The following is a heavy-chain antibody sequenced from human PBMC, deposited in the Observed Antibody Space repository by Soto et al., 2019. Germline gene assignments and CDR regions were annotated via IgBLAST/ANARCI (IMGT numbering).Heavy chain of an antibody. CDR1: GYTFTGYY. J-gene: IGHJ4*02. D-gene: IGHD3-22*01. V-gene: IGHV1-2*02. CDR2: INPNSGGT. Sequence: ASVKVSCKASGYTFTGYYMHWVRQAPGQGLEWMGWINPNSGGTNYAQKFQGRVTMTRDTSISTAYMELSRLRSDDTAVYYCARDGDYYDSSGYFDYWGQGTLVTVSS. CDR3: ARDGDYYDSSGYFDY.